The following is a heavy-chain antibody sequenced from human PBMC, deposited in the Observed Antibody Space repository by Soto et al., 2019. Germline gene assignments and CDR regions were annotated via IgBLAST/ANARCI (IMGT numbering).Heavy chain of an antibody. J-gene: IGHJ4*02. D-gene: IGHD2-15*01. CDR1: GFTVSDSY. Sequence: LSCAASGFTVSDSYISWVRQAPGKGLEWVSVIYAGGTTFYADSVKGRFTISRDNSKNTVYLQMNSLRAEDTAVFYCARGGEFCSGGSCYSRWGQGTLVTVSS. V-gene: IGHV3-53*01. CDR3: ARGGEFCSGGSCYSR. CDR2: IYAGGTT.